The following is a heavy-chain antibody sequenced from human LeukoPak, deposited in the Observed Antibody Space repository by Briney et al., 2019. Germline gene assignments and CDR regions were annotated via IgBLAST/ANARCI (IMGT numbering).Heavy chain of an antibody. J-gene: IGHJ4*02. CDR1: GFTFSSYW. V-gene: IGHV3-74*01. CDR2: IKSDGSST. CDR3: ARDRGYTQDY. Sequence: PGGSLRLSCAASGFTFSSYWMHWVHQAPGKGLVWVSHIKSDGSSTSYADSVKGRFTISRDNAKNTLYLQMNSLRAEDTAVYYCARDRGYTQDYWGQGTLVIVSS. D-gene: IGHD5-12*01.